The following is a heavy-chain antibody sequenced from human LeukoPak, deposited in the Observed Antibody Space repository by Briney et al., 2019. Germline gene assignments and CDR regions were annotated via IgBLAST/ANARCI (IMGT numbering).Heavy chain of an antibody. Sequence: GGSLRLSCAASGFTFSSYGMHWVRQAPGKGLEWVAVIWYDGSNKYYADSVKGRFTISRDNSKNTLYLQMNSLRAEDTAVYYCARDLITMLSSDYYYGMDVWGQGTTVTVSS. CDR2: IWYDGSNK. J-gene: IGHJ6*02. D-gene: IGHD3-10*01. V-gene: IGHV3-33*01. CDR1: GFTFSSYG. CDR3: ARDLITMLSSDYYYGMDV.